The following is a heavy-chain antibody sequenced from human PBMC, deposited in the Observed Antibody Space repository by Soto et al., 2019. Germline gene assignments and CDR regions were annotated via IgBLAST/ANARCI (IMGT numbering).Heavy chain of an antibody. CDR2: IYYSGST. CDR3: ARRWAAADENWFDP. V-gene: IGHV4-39*01. Sequence: PSETLSLTCTVSGGSISSSSYYWGWIRQPPGKGLEWIGSIYYSGSTYYNPSLKSRVTISVDASKNQFSLKLSSVTAADTAVYYCARRWAAADENWFDPWGQGTLVTVSS. D-gene: IGHD6-13*01. J-gene: IGHJ5*02. CDR1: GGSISSSSYY.